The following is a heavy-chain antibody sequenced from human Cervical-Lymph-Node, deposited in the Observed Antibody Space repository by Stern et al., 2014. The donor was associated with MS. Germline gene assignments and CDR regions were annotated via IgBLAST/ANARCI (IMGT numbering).Heavy chain of an antibody. Sequence: QLQLQESGSGLLKPSQTLSLTCDVSGGSISSGGYSWSWIRQPPGKGLEWIGYFYHSGGAYYNSALKSRVSISVDKSKNQFSLRLTSVTAADTAVYYCAGFYSPLWFDPWGQGTLVTVSS. J-gene: IGHJ5*02. CDR2: FYHSGGA. CDR3: AGFYSPLWFDP. CDR1: GGSISSGGYS. V-gene: IGHV4-30-2*01. D-gene: IGHD3-3*01.